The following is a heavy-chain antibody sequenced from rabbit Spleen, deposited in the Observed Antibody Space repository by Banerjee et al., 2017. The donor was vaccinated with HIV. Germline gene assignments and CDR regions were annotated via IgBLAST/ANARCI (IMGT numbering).Heavy chain of an antibody. CDR1: GVSFSFNSY. V-gene: IGHV1S40*01. Sequence: QSLEESGGDLVKPGASLTLTCTASGVSFSFNSYMCWVRQAPGKGLEWIACIDSGSTDFTYFATWAKGRFTISKTSSTTVTLQMTRLTAADTATYFCARDTSSSFSSYGMDLWGPGTLVTVS. CDR3: ARDTSSSFSSYGMDL. CDR2: IDSGSTDFT. D-gene: IGHD1-1*01. J-gene: IGHJ6*01.